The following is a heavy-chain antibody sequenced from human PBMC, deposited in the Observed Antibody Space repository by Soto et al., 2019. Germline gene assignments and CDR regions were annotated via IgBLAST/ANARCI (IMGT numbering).Heavy chain of an antibody. CDR2: IDHSGTT. D-gene: IGHD5-12*01. J-gene: IGHJ4*02. CDR3: ARGYSGYHLMYYFDY. CDR1: GVSISIPNW. Sequence: SETLSLTCAVSGVSISIPNWWAWVRQAPGKGLEWIGEIDHSGTTNYNPSLNSRVTISLDTSKNQFSLKLSSVTAADTAVYYCARGYSGYHLMYYFDYWGQGILVTVSS. V-gene: IGHV4-4*02.